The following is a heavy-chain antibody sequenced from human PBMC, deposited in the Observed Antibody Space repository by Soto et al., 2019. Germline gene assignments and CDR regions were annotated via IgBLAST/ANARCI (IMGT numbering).Heavy chain of an antibody. CDR2: INPSGGST. Sequence: ASVKVSCKASGYTFTSYYMHWVRQAPGQGLEWMGIINPSGGSTGYAQKFQGRVIMTRNTSISTAYMELSSLRSEDTAVYYCARGRGGYRRNWFDPWGQGTLVTVSS. J-gene: IGHJ5*02. V-gene: IGHV1-46*01. CDR1: GYTFTSYY. CDR3: ARGRGGYRRNWFDP. D-gene: IGHD6-13*01.